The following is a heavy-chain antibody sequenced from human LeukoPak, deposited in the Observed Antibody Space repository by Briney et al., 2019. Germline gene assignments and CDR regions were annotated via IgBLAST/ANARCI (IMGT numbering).Heavy chain of an antibody. J-gene: IGHJ3*02. D-gene: IGHD3-22*01. CDR1: GGSISSSSYY. CDR2: IYYSGST. Sequence: PSETLSLTCTVSGGSISSSSYYWGWIRQPPGKGLEWIGSIYYSGSTYYNPSLKSRVTISVDTSKNQFSLKLSSVTAADTAVYYCARHSKPRRYYDSSGYYKGAFDIWGQGTMVTVSS. V-gene: IGHV4-39*01. CDR3: ARHSKPRRYYDSSGYYKGAFDI.